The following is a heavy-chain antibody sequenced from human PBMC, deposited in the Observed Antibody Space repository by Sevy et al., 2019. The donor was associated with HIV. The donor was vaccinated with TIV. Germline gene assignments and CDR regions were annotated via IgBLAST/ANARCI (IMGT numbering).Heavy chain of an antibody. J-gene: IGHJ6*02. V-gene: IGHV1-18*04. D-gene: IGHD3-22*01. CDR1: GYTFTSYG. CDR3: ARAGYYDCSGYYPLYYGMDV. Sequence: ASVKVSCKASGYTFTSYGISWVRQAPGQGLEWMGWISAYNGNTNYAQKLQGRVTMTTDTSTSTAYMELRSLRSDDTAVYYCARAGYYDCSGYYPLYYGMDVWGQGTTVTVSS. CDR2: ISAYNGNT.